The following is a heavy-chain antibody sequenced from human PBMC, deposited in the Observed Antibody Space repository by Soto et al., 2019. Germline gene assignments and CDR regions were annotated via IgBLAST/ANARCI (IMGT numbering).Heavy chain of an antibody. D-gene: IGHD6-13*01. V-gene: IGHV3-23*01. Sequence: PGGSLRLSCASSGFTLSMSAVNWVRQAPGKGLEWVSYISDSGDRTYYADSVKGRFTISRDNSKNTLYLQMNSLRAEDTAVYYCARDADYGSSWTGWYYYYGMDVWGQGTTVTVSS. J-gene: IGHJ6*02. CDR3: ARDADYGSSWTGWYYYYGMDV. CDR2: ISDSGDRT. CDR1: GFTLSMSA.